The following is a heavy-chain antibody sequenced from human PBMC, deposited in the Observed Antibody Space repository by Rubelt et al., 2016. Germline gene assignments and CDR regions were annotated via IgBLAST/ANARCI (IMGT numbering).Heavy chain of an antibody. D-gene: IGHD3/OR15-3a*01. CDR3: ARGTGYFDY. CDR2: IYSGGST. CDR1: GFTFSSYS. V-gene: IGHV3-53*01. J-gene: IGHJ4*02. Sequence: PGGSLRLSCAASGFTFSSYSMNWVRQAPGKGLEWVSVIYSGGSTYYADSVKGRFTISRDNSKNTLYLQMNSLRAEDTAVYYCARGTGYFDYWGQGTLVTVSS.